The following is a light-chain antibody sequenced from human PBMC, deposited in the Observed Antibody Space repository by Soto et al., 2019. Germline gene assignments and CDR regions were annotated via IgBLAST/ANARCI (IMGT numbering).Light chain of an antibody. Sequence: QSVLTQPPSVSGAPGQRVTISCTGSSSNIGAGYDVHWYQQLPGTAPKLLIYGNSNRPSGVPDRFSGSKSGTSASLAITGLQAEDEADYDCQSYDSSLSGRWVFGGGTKLTVL. CDR1: SSNIGAGYD. J-gene: IGLJ3*02. CDR2: GNS. V-gene: IGLV1-40*01. CDR3: QSYDSSLSGRWV.